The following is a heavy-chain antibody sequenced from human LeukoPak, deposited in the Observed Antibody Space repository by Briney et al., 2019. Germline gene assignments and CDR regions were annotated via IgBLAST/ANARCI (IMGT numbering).Heavy chain of an antibody. V-gene: IGHV1-18*01. D-gene: IGHD3-22*01. CDR2: ISAYNGNT. CDR1: GYTFTSYG. Sequence: ASVKVSCKASGYTFTSYGISWVRQAPGQGLEWMGWISAYNGNTNYAQKLQGRVTMTTDPSTSTAYMELRSLRSDDTAVYYCARDLDAYYYDSSVGCFDYWGQGTLVTVSS. J-gene: IGHJ4*02. CDR3: ARDLDAYYYDSSVGCFDY.